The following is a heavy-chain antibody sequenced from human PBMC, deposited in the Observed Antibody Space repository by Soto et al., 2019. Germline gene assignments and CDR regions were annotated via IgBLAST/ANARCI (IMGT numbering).Heavy chain of an antibody. CDR1: GGSFSVYY. J-gene: IGHJ6*03. Sequence: PSDTLSLTCAVYGGSFSVYYWSWIRQPPGKGLEWIGEINHSGSTNYNPSLKSRVTISVDTSKNQFSLKLSSVTAADTAVYYCARGGPLYYYYYMDVWGKGTTVTVSS. V-gene: IGHV4-34*01. CDR3: ARGGPLYYYYYMDV. CDR2: INHSGST.